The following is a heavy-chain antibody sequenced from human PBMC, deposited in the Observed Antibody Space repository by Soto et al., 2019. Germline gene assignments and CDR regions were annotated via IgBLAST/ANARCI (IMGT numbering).Heavy chain of an antibody. J-gene: IGHJ4*02. CDR1: GGTFSRNA. Sequence: QVQLVQSGAEVKKPGSSVKVSCKASGGTFSRNAINWVRQAPGQGLEWMGGIIPLFGTTNYAQNFQGRVTITADESTNTAYRELSSLRSEDTAVYYCARDGAVTVTTSYFDSWGQGTLVSVSS. V-gene: IGHV1-69*12. CDR3: ARDGAVTVTTSYFDS. CDR2: IIPLFGTT. D-gene: IGHD4-17*01.